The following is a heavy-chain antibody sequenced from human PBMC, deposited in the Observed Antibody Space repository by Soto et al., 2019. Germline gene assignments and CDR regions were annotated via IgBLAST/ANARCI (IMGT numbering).Heavy chain of an antibody. V-gene: IGHV1-69*06. Sequence: QVQLVQSGAEVKKPGSSVKVSCKASGGTFSSYAISWVRQAPGQGLEWMGGIIPIFGTANYAQKFQGRVTITADKSTSKAYMGLSSLMSEATAVYYCAMGGDGCGSSTSGYSPWFDPWGQGTLVTVSS. D-gene: IGHD2-2*01. CDR1: GGTFSSYA. CDR2: IIPIFGTA. CDR3: AMGGDGCGSSTSGYSPWFDP. J-gene: IGHJ5*02.